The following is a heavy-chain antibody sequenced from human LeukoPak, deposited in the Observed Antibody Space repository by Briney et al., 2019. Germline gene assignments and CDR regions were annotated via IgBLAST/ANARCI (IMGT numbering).Heavy chain of an antibody. CDR1: GCSISSYY. V-gene: IGHV4-59*07. CDR3: ATGAVIRGVTYFYN. Sequence: SDTLSLTCTVSGCSISSYYLSWIRQPPGRGMEWIAYLFFSLRTDYNHPLETRVNISVDTSKNQFSLKLRSVTAADTALYYCATGAVIRGVTYFYNWGQGTLVTVSS. J-gene: IGHJ4*02. D-gene: IGHD3-10*01. CDR2: LFFSLRT.